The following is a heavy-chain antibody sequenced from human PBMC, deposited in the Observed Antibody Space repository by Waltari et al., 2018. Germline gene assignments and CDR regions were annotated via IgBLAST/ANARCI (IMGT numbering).Heavy chain of an antibody. CDR1: GFTYSMYL. Sequence: EVQLVESGGGLVQPGGSLRLSCAASGFTYSMYLLHWVRQAPGKGLVWVSRSNSDGSSTSYADSVKGRFTISKDNAKNTVYLQMNSLRAEDTAIYYCARGARRTTVTTGWWYFDLWGRGTLVTVSS. CDR3: ARGARRTTVTTGWWYFDL. J-gene: IGHJ2*01. CDR2: SNSDGSST. D-gene: IGHD4-17*01. V-gene: IGHV3-74*01.